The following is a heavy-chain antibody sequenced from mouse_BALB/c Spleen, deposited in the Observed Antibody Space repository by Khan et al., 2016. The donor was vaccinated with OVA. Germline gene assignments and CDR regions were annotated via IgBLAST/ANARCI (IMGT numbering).Heavy chain of an antibody. V-gene: IGHV9-4*02. D-gene: IGHD2-12*01. Sequence: QIQLVQSGPELKKPGETVRISCKASGYTFTTAGIQWVQKMPGKGLKLIGWINTHSGVPKYAEDFKVRFAFSLEISVNTAYLQITNLKNEDTATXFCARGGAAYYRNDGGAMEYWGQGTSVTVTS. CDR2: INTHSGVP. J-gene: IGHJ4*01. CDR3: ARGGAAYYRNDGGAMEY. CDR1: GYTFTTAG.